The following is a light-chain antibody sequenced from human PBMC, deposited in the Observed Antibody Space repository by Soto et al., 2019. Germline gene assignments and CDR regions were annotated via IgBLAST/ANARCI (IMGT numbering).Light chain of an antibody. CDR1: NSDVGAYNY. V-gene: IGLV2-11*01. CDR3: CSYAGAYSYV. CDR2: DVN. Sequence: QSALTQPRSVSGSPGQSVTVSCTGTNSDVGAYNYVSWYQHHPGKAPKLMIYDVNKRPSGVPDRFSGSKSGNTASLTISGLQAEDEADYYCCSYAGAYSYVFGVGTEVTVL. J-gene: IGLJ1*01.